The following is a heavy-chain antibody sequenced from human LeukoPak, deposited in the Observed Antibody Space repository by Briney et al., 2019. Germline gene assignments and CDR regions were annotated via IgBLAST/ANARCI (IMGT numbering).Heavy chain of an antibody. CDR2: ISYDGSNK. V-gene: IGHV3-30-3*01. CDR3: ARDRSPAVLLWFGELLL. J-gene: IGHJ4*02. Sequence: GSLRLSCAASGFTFSSYAMHWVRQAPGKELEWVAVISYDGSNKYYADSVKGRFTISRDNSKNTLYLQMNSLRAEDTAVYYCARDRSPAVLLWFGELLLWGQGTLVTVSS. D-gene: IGHD3-10*01. CDR1: GFTFSSYA.